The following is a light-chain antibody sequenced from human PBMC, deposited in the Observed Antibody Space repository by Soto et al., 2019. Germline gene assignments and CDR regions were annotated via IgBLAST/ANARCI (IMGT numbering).Light chain of an antibody. V-gene: IGKV3-11*01. Sequence: EIVLTQSPATLSLSPGEGATLSCRASQSVSSSVAWYHQKPGHARSLVIYDASNSATGIPARFSGIESGTDFTLTINSLEPEDFAVYYGQQRSNWPSITFGQGTRLEIK. CDR2: DAS. J-gene: IGKJ5*01. CDR3: QQRSNWPSIT. CDR1: QSVSSS.